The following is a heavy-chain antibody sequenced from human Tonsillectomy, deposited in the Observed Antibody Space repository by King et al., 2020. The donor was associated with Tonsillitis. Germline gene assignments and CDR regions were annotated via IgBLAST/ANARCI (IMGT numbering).Heavy chain of an antibody. CDR1: GFTFSSYA. Sequence: VQLVESGGGVVQPGRSLRLSCAASGFTFSSYAMHWVRQAPGKGLEWVAVISYDGSNKYYADSVKGRFTISRDNSKNTLYLQMNSLRAEDTAVYYCARDQDSSGWGNWFDPWGQGTLVTVSS. J-gene: IGHJ5*02. D-gene: IGHD6-19*01. CDR2: ISYDGSNK. V-gene: IGHV3-30-3*01. CDR3: ARDQDSSGWGNWFDP.